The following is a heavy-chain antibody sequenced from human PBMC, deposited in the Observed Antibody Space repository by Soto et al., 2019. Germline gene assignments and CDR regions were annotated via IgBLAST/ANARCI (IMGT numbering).Heavy chain of an antibody. V-gene: IGHV1-69*01. J-gene: IGHJ6*02. CDR2: IIPIFDTA. CDR1: GGTFSSYA. CDR3: ARGYGSGSYYYYYGMDV. Sequence: QVQLVQSGAEVKKPGSSVKVSCKASGGTFSSYAISWVRQAPGQGLEWMGGIIPIFDTANYAQKFQGRVTITADESTSTAYMELSSLRSEDTAVYYCARGYGSGSYYYYYGMDVWGQGTTVTVSS. D-gene: IGHD3-10*01.